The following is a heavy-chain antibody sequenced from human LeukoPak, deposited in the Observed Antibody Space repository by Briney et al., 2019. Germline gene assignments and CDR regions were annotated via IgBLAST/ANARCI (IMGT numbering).Heavy chain of an antibody. CDR3: ARDHSMVRGNDAFDI. J-gene: IGHJ3*02. Sequence: SETLSLTCTVSGGSISSYYWSWIQQPPGKGLEWIGYIYYSGSTNYNPSLKSRVTISVDTSKNQFSLKLSSVTAADTAVYYCARDHSMVRGNDAFDIWGQGTMVTVSS. V-gene: IGHV4-59*01. D-gene: IGHD3-10*01. CDR2: IYYSGST. CDR1: GGSISSYY.